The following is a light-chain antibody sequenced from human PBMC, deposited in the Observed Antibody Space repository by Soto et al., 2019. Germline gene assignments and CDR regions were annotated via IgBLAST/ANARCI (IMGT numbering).Light chain of an antibody. J-gene: IGKJ4*01. CDR1: QGISSY. Sequence: DIQLTQSPSVLSASVGNRVTITCRASQGISSYLAWYQQKPGKAPKLLIYAASTLQSGVPSRSSGSGSGTEFPLTISSLQPEDFATYYCQHWLTFGGGTKVESK. CDR3: QHWLT. CDR2: AAS. V-gene: IGKV1-9*01.